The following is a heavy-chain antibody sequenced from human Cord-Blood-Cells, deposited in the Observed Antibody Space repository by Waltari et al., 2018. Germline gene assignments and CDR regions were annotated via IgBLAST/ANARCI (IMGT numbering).Heavy chain of an antibody. J-gene: IGHJ6*02. CDR3: ARSWGYSSSSYYGMDV. D-gene: IGHD6-6*01. V-gene: IGHV4-34*01. CDR1: GGSFSGYY. Sequence: QVQLRQWGAGLLKPSETLSLTCAVYGGSFSGYYWSWIRQPPGKGLEWIGEINHSGSTNYNPSLKSRVTISVDTSKNQFSLKLSSVTAADTAVYYCARSWGYSSSSYYGMDVWGQGTTVTVSS. CDR2: INHSGST.